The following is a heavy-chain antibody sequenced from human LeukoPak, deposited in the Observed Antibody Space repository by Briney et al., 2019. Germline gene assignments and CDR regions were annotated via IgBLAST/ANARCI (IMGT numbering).Heavy chain of an antibody. CDR3: ARGRDGSQSPIDD. CDR1: DSPSGGNT. J-gene: IGHJ4*02. D-gene: IGHD5-24*01. CDR2: L. Sequence: GGSLNFSWEAPDSPSGGNTLTGFARLQGEGWSGSHPLDSVKVRFTISRDNAKNSLYLQMNSLSAEDTAVYYCARGRDGSQSPIDDWGQGTLVTISS. V-gene: IGHV3-69-1*01.